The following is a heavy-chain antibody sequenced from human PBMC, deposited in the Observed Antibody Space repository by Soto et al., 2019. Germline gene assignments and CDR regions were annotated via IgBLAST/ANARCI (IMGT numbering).Heavy chain of an antibody. CDR2: IIPILGIA. CDR1: GGTFSSYT. Sequence: SVKVSCKASGGTFSSYTISWVRQAPGQGLEWMGRIIPILGIANYAQKFQGRVTITADKSTSTAYMELSSLRSEDTAVYYCARAGSYYDYVWGSYRDFDYWGQGTLVTVSS. CDR3: ARAGSYYDYVWGSYRDFDY. J-gene: IGHJ4*02. V-gene: IGHV1-69*02. D-gene: IGHD3-16*02.